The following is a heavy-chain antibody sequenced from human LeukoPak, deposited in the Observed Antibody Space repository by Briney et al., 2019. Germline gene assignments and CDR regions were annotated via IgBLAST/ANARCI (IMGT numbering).Heavy chain of an antibody. Sequence: GGSLRLSCAASGFIFSNYAIHWVRQAPGKGLEWVAAVSYDGNLQHYADSVKGRFIISRDNSKNTLYLQMNSLRAEDTAVYYCANDGAYYDSSTDAFDIWGQGTMVTVSS. V-gene: IGHV3-30*18. D-gene: IGHD3-22*01. CDR3: ANDGAYYDSSTDAFDI. CDR2: VSYDGNLQ. J-gene: IGHJ3*02. CDR1: GFIFSNYA.